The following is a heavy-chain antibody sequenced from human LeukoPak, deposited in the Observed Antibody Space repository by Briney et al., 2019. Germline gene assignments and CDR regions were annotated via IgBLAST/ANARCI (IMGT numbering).Heavy chain of an antibody. CDR1: GGSISSYY. CDR2: IYYSGST. Sequence: PSETLSLTCTVSGGSISSYYCSWIRQPPGKGLEWIGYIYYSGSTNYNPSLKSRVTISVDTSKNQFSLKLSSVTAADTAVYYCAMTYCSSTSCYLGYWGQGTLVTVSS. CDR3: AMTYCSSTSCYLGY. J-gene: IGHJ4*02. D-gene: IGHD2-2*01. V-gene: IGHV4-59*01.